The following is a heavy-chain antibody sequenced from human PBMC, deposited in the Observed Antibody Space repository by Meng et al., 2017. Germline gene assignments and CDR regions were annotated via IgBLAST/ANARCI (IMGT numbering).Heavy chain of an antibody. CDR1: GFTFSSHA. V-gene: IGHV3-33*08. Sequence: GESLKISCAASGFTFSSHAMHWVRQAPGKGLEWVAVIWYDGSNKYYADSVKGRFTISRDNSKNTLYLQMNSLRAEDTAVYYCARDGEVKGGTFDYWGQGTLVTVSS. D-gene: IGHD3-16*01. CDR3: ARDGEVKGGTFDY. J-gene: IGHJ4*02. CDR2: IWYDGSNK.